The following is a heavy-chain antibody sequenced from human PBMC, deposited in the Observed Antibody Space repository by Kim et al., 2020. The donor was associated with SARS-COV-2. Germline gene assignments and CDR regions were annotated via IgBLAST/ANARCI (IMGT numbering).Heavy chain of an antibody. CDR2: IRSKAYGGTT. Sequence: GGSLRLSCTASGFTFGDYAMSWVRQAPGKGLEWVGFIRSKAYGGTTEYAASVKGRFTISRDDSKSIAYLQMNSLKTEDTAVYYCTRDVDNFLDYGDYSEYFQHWGQGTLVTVSS. CDR1: GFTFGDYA. D-gene: IGHD4-17*01. J-gene: IGHJ1*01. CDR3: TRDVDNFLDYGDYSEYFQH. V-gene: IGHV3-49*04.